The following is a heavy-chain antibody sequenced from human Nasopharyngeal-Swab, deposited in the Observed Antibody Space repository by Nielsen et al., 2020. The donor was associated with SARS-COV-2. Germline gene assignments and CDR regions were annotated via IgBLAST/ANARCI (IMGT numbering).Heavy chain of an antibody. CDR3: AKAPYLRGLDV. D-gene: IGHD2-21*01. CDR2: ISGSGDTT. Sequence: GGSLRLSCAASGFTFSSYAMSWVRQAPGKGLEWVSIISGSGDTTYYADSVNDRFTISRDNSKNTLYLQTNSLRVEDTAVYYCAKAPYLRGLDVWGKGTTVTVSS. CDR1: GFTFSSYA. V-gene: IGHV3-23*01. J-gene: IGHJ6*04.